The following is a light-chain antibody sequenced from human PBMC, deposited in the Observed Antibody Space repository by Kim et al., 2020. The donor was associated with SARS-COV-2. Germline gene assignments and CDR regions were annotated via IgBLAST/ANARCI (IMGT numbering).Light chain of an antibody. CDR1: QSVSSN. J-gene: IGKJ4*01. CDR2: GAS. V-gene: IGKV3-15*01. CDR3: QQYNDWVT. Sequence: EIVMTQSPATLSVSPGERATLSCRASQSVSSNLAWYQQKPGQPPRLLIYGASTGATGIPARFSGSGSGTEFTLTISSLQSEDFAVYYCQQYNDWVTFGGGTKVDIK.